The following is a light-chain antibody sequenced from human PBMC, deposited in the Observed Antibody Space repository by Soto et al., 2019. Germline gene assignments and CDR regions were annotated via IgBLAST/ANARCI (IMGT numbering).Light chain of an antibody. Sequence: QSVLTQPPSVSGSPRQSVSISCTGTSSDVGAYNYVSWYQQHPGEAPKLMIYDVSRRPSGVPDRFSGSKSGNTASLTISGLQAEDEADYYCCSLAGSYTVTFGGGTKVTVL. CDR2: DVS. J-gene: IGLJ2*01. V-gene: IGLV2-11*01. CDR1: SSDVGAYNY. CDR3: CSLAGSYTVT.